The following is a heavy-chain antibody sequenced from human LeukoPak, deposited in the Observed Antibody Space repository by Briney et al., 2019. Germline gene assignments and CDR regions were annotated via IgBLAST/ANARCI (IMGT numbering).Heavy chain of an antibody. CDR3: AGAKAMVRGNWFDP. Sequence: GGSLRLSCAASGFTFDSYSMHWVRQAPGKGLEWVSSISSSSTYTYYADSVKGRFTISRDNAKNSLYLQMNSLRADDTAVYYCAGAKAMVRGNWFDPWGQGTLVTVSS. CDR1: GFTFDSYS. CDR2: ISSSSTYT. J-gene: IGHJ5*02. D-gene: IGHD5-18*01. V-gene: IGHV3-21*01.